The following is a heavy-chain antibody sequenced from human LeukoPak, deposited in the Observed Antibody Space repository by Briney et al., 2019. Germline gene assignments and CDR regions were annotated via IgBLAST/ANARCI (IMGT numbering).Heavy chain of an antibody. D-gene: IGHD3-10*01. V-gene: IGHV1-2*02. CDR3: AREGDESFDY. CDR2: INPNSGGT. J-gene: IGHJ4*02. Sequence: ASVKVSCKASGYTFTDYYMHWARQAPGQGREWMGWINPNSGGTNYAQRFQGRVTMTRDTSIRTVYMELSRLRSDDTAVYYCAREGDESFDYWGQGTLVTVSS. CDR1: GYTFTDYY.